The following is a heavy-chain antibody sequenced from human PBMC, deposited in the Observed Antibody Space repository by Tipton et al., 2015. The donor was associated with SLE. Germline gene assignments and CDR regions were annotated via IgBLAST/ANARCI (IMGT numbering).Heavy chain of an antibody. Sequence: GLVKPSETLSLTCAVYGGSFSGYYGSWIRQPPGKGLEWIGEINHSGSTNYNPSLKSRVTISVDTSKNQFSLKLSSVTAADTAVYYCARGISSGWWNYWGQGNLVTVSS. CDR3: ARGISSGWWNY. J-gene: IGHJ4*02. CDR2: INHSGST. CDR1: GGSFSGYY. D-gene: IGHD6-19*01. V-gene: IGHV4-34*01.